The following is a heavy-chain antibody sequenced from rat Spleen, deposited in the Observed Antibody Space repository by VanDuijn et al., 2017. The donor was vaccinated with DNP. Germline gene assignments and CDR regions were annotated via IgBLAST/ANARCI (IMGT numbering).Heavy chain of an antibody. CDR2: ISPSGGNT. CDR3: ASWAPIAPISTSNY. D-gene: IGHD1-2*01. V-gene: IGHV5-25*01. CDR1: GFTFSNYD. Sequence: EVQLVESGGGLVQPGRSLKLSCTASGFTFSNYDMAWVRQAPTKGLEWVASISPSGGNTYYRDSVKGRFTVSRENAKSSLHLQMDSLRSEDTATYYCASWAPIAPISTSNYWGQGVMVTVSS. J-gene: IGHJ2*01.